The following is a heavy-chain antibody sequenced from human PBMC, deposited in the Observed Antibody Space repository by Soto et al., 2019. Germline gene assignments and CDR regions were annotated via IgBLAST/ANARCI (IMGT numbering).Heavy chain of an antibody. J-gene: IGHJ3*01. D-gene: IGHD3-10*01. V-gene: IGHV3-49*04. CDR3: TRDQPITP. Sequence: PGGSLRLSCTASGFTFGDYAMSWVRQAPGKGLEWVGFIRSKAYGGTAEYAASVKGRFTISRDDSKSIAYLKMNSLKTEDTAVYFCTRDQPITPWGQGTMVTVSS. CDR1: GFTFGDYA. CDR2: IRSKAYGGTA.